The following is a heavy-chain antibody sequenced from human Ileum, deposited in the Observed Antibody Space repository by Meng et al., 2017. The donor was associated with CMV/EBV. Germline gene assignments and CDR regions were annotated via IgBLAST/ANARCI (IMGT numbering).Heavy chain of an antibody. CDR2: IYYSGST. Sequence: SETLSLTCTVSGGSVSSGSYYWSWIRQPPGKGLEWIGYIYYSGSTNYNPSLKSRVTISVDTSKNQFSLELSSVTAADTAVYYCARDGYYDFWSGYLRYWGQGTRVTVSS. CDR3: ARDGYYDFWSGYLRY. D-gene: IGHD3-3*01. V-gene: IGHV4-61*01. J-gene: IGHJ4*02. CDR1: GGSVSSGSYY.